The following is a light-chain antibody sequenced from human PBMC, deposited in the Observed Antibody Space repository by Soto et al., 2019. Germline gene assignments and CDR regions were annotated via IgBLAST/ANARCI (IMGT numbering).Light chain of an antibody. J-gene: IGKJ1*01. CDR2: AAS. Sequence: DIQMTQSPSSLSASVGDRVTITCRASQSISNYLNWYQQKPGKAPKLLMFAASSLQSGVPSRFSGGGSGTDFTLTISSLQPEDVATDYCQQSYSTPRTFGQGTKVEIK. CDR3: QQSYSTPRT. CDR1: QSISNY. V-gene: IGKV1-39*01.